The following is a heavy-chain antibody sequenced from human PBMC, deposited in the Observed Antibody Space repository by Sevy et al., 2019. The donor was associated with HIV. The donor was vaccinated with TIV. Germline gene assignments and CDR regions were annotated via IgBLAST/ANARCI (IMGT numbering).Heavy chain of an antibody. D-gene: IGHD3-10*01. CDR3: TRAMYYHDSGSYYGMDV. Sequence: GGSLRLSCRASGFNVGDYVMNWFHQAPGKGLDWVGFIRSKAYGETREYAASVKGRVTISREESKGIDYLQMHRLKTEDTGKYYCTRAMYYHDSGSYYGMDVWGQGTTVTVSS. CDR1: GFNVGDYV. CDR2: IRSKAYGETR. V-gene: IGHV3-49*03. J-gene: IGHJ6*02.